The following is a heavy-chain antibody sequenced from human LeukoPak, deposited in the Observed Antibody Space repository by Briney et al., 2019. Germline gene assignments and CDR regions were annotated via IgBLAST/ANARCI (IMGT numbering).Heavy chain of an antibody. D-gene: IGHD6-19*01. CDR2: INPNSGGT. J-gene: IGHJ6*02. CDR3: ARDLRNTSDWSGGMDV. Sequence: ASVKVSCKASGYTFTGYYVHWVRQAPGQGLKWMGWINPNSGGTNYAQKFQGRVTMTRDTSISTAYMELSRLRSDDTAVYYCARDLRNTSDWSGGMDVWGQGTTVTVSS. CDR1: GYTFTGYY. V-gene: IGHV1-2*02.